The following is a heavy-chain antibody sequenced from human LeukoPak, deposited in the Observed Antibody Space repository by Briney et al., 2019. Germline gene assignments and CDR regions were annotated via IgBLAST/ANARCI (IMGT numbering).Heavy chain of an antibody. CDR3: ARTDGSGWYGTEYFQH. CDR2: ISSSSSTI. V-gene: IGHV3-48*04. J-gene: IGHJ1*01. Sequence: GGSLRLSCAASGFTFSSYSMNWVRQAPGKGLEWVSYISSSSSTIYYADSVKGRFTISRDNAKNSLYLQMNSLRAEDTAVYYCARTDGSGWYGTEYFQHWGQGTLVXVSS. CDR1: GFTFSSYS. D-gene: IGHD6-19*01.